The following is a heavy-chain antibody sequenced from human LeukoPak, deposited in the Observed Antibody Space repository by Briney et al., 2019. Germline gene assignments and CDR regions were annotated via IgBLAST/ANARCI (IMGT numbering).Heavy chain of an antibody. CDR2: ISWNSDTK. J-gene: IGHJ3*01. Sequence: PGGSLRLSCAASGFIFDDNAMHWVRQAPGKGLEWVSGISWNSDTKAYADSVRGRFTISRDNSKNSLYLQMNSLRPEDTAFYYCAKTNVAARPGGGAFDFWGQETLVTVS. CDR1: GFIFDDNA. D-gene: IGHD6-6*01. CDR3: AKTNVAARPGGGAFDF. V-gene: IGHV3-9*01.